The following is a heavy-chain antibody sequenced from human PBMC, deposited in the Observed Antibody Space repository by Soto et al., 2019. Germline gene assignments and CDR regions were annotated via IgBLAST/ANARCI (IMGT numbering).Heavy chain of an antibody. Sequence: QVQLQESGPGLVKPSQTLSLTCNVSGASLSSGGSYWSWLRQHPGKGLEWIGNILYTGSSYYNPSIESRLTMSVDTSKNQFSLRLSAVTAADTATYYCARYLIAAGCFDPWGLGTLVTVSS. J-gene: IGHJ5*02. D-gene: IGHD2-2*01. CDR3: ARYLIAAGCFDP. CDR1: GASLSSGGSY. V-gene: IGHV4-31*03. CDR2: ILYTGSS.